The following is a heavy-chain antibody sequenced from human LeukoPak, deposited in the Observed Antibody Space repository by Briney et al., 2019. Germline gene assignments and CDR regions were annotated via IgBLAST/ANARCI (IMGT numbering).Heavy chain of an antibody. D-gene: IGHD3-22*01. V-gene: IGHV3-15*01. J-gene: IGHJ1*01. Sequence: GGSLRLSCAASGFTFRNAWMSWVRQAPGKGLEWVGRFKSKTDGGTTDYAAPVKGRFTISGDASEATLYLQMNSLKTEDTAVYYCITDLRSYYDSSGYYHEFFQHWGQGTLVTVSS. CDR2: FKSKTDGGTT. CDR1: GFTFRNAW. CDR3: ITDLRSYYDSSGYYHEFFQH.